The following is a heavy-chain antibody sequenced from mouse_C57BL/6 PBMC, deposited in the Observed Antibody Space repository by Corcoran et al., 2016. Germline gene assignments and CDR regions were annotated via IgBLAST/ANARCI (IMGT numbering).Heavy chain of an antibody. CDR2: INTYSGVP. D-gene: IGHD1-1*01. CDR3: ARYGDYYGSSYVDWYFDV. V-gene: IGHV9-3*01. CDR1: GYTFTTYG. J-gene: IGHJ1*03. Sequence: QIQLVQSGPELKKPGETVKISCKASGYTFTTYGMSWVKQAPGKGLKWMAWINTYSGVPTYADDFKGRFAFSLETSASTAYLQINNLKNEDTATYFCARYGDYYGSSYVDWYFDVWGTGTTVTVSS.